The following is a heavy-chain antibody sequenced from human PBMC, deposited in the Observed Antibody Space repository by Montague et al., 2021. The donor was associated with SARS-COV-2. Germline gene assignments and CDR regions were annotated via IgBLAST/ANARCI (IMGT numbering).Heavy chain of an antibody. Sequence: ETLSLTCAVSGGSISSSHWWSWVRQPPGKGLEWIGEIYHSGSTNYNPSLKSRVAISVDTSKNQFSLKLSSVTAADTAVYYCARVRAVPAAMRIFSLGRSYYGMDVWGQGTTVTVSS. V-gene: IGHV4-4*02. D-gene: IGHD2-2*01. J-gene: IGHJ6*02. CDR2: IYHSGST. CDR1: GGSISSSHW. CDR3: ARVRAVPAAMRIFSLGRSYYGMDV.